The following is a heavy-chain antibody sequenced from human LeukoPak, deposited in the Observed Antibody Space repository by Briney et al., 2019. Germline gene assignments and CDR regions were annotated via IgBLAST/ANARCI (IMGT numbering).Heavy chain of an antibody. Sequence: ASVKVSCKASGYTFTSYDINWVRQATGQGLEWMGWMNPNSANTGYAQKFQGRVTMTRNTSISTAYMELSRLRSEDTAVYYCARGPPESSNSDYWGQGTLVTVSS. CDR1: GYTFTSYD. D-gene: IGHD6-13*01. J-gene: IGHJ4*02. CDR3: ARGPPESSNSDY. V-gene: IGHV1-8*01. CDR2: MNPNSANT.